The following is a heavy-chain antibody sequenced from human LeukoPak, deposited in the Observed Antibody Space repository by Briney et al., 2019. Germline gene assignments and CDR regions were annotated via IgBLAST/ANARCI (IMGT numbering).Heavy chain of an antibody. CDR1: GGTFSSYA. V-gene: IGHV1-69*13. D-gene: IGHD5-18*01. J-gene: IGHJ3*02. CDR2: IIPIFGTA. Sequence: ASVKVSCKASGGTFSSYAISWVRQAPGQGLEWMGGIIPIFGTANYAQKLQGRVTITADESTSTAYMELSSLRSEDTAVYYCARDPDTAMGGAAFDIWGQGTMVTVSS. CDR3: ARDPDTAMGGAAFDI.